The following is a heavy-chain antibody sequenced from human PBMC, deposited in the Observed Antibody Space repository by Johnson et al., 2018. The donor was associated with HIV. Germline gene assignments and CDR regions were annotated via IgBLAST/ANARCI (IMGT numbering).Heavy chain of an antibody. Sequence: VQLVESGGGLVKPGGSLRLSCAASGFTFDDFGMTWVRQAPGKGLEWVSRISTDGSTTYYADSVKGRFTISSDNAKNTLYLQMNSLRAEDTAVYYCARDGVRGDSSGYGAFDIWGQGTMVTVSS. CDR3: ARDGVRGDSSGYGAFDI. D-gene: IGHD3-22*01. J-gene: IGHJ3*02. V-gene: IGHV3-74*01. CDR2: ISTDGSTT. CDR1: GFTFDDFG.